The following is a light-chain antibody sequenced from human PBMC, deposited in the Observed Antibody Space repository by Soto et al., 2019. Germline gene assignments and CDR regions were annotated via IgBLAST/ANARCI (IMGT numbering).Light chain of an antibody. CDR3: QQLSTYPST. Sequence: DIQMTQSPSSVSASVGDRVTISCQASQGISRSLAWYQQKPGEAPKLLIFAASTLQSGVPSRFSGSGSGTDFTLTISSLQAEDFATYYCQQLSTYPSTFGGGTKVDIK. V-gene: IGKV1-12*02. J-gene: IGKJ4*01. CDR2: AAS. CDR1: QGISRS.